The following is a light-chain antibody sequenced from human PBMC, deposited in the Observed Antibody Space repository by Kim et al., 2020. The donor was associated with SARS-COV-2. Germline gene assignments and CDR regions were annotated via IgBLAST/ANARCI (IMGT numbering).Light chain of an antibody. CDR1: TGAVTSSYY. CDR2: GTS. CDR3: LLYYGGAQV. V-gene: IGLV7-43*01. J-gene: IGLJ2*01. Sequence: PGGTVTIACASSTGAVTSSYYPNWFQQKPGQAPRALIYGTSNKHSWTPARFSGSLLGGKAALTLSGVQPEDEADYYCLLYYGGAQVFGGGTQLTVL.